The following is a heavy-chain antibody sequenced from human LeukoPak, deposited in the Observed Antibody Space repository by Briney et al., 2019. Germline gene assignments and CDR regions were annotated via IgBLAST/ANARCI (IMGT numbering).Heavy chain of an antibody. V-gene: IGHV4-39*01. J-gene: IGHJ4*02. D-gene: IGHD4-17*01. Sequence: SETLSLTCTVSGGSISSSSYYWGWIRQPPGKGLEWIGSIYYSGITYYNPSLKSRVTISVDTSKNQFSLKLSSVTAADTAVYYCARSSYGDYYFDYWGQGTLVTVSS. CDR2: IYYSGIT. CDR3: ARSSYGDYYFDY. CDR1: GGSISSSSYY.